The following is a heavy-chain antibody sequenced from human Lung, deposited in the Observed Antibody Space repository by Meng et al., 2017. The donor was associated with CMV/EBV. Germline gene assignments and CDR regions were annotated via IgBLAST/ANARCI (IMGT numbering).Heavy chain of an antibody. CDR3: ARDYYDSGAYYYTEEYYHGLDV. Sequence: SETLSLXXAISGDSVSSNSAAWSWIRQSPSRGLEWLGRTYYRSKWYDDYAMAVKSRITINPDTSKNQFSLQLNSVTPEDTAVYYCARDYYDSGAYYYTEEYYHGLDVWGQGTXVTVSS. D-gene: IGHD3-22*01. CDR2: TYYRSKWYD. CDR1: GDSVSSNSAA. V-gene: IGHV6-1*01. J-gene: IGHJ6*02.